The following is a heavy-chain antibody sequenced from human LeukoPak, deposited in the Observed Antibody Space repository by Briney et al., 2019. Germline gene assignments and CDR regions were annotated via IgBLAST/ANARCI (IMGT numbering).Heavy chain of an antibody. J-gene: IGHJ4*02. CDR1: GYTFTHYA. V-gene: IGHV1-3*01. CDR3: ARDDFSTYPGLNYFDY. Sequence: GASVKVSCKASGYTFTHYAVHWVRQAPGQRLEWMGWTNVGNDYTESSQKFQDRFIITSVPSATTVYMELSSLRSEDTAVYYCARDDFSTYPGLNYFDYWGQGSLVTVSS. CDR2: TNVGNDYT. D-gene: IGHD4-11*01.